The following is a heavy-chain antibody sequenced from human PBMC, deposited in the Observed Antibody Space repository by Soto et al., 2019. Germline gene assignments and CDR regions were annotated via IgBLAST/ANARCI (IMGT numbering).Heavy chain of an antibody. CDR3: ARVAGDYVPLYYGMDV. D-gene: IGHD4-17*01. J-gene: IGHJ6*02. CDR1: GYTFTSYG. Sequence: QVQLVQSGAEVKKPGASVKVSCKASGYTFTSYGISWVRQAPGQGLEWMGWISAYNGNTNYAQKLQGRVTTTTDTSTSTAYMELRSLRSDDTAVYYCARVAGDYVPLYYGMDVWGQGTTVTVSS. CDR2: ISAYNGNT. V-gene: IGHV1-18*01.